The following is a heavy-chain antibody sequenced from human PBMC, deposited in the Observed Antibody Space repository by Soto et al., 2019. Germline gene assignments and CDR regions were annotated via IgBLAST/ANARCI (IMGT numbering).Heavy chain of an antibody. CDR2: INPNSGGT. CDR1: GYTFTGYY. V-gene: IGHV1-2*04. J-gene: IGHJ6*02. Sequence: ASVKVSCKASGYTFTGYYMHWVRQAPGQGLEWMGWINPNSGGTNYAQKFQGWVTMTRDTSIGTAYMELSRLRSDDTAVYYCAREGGDGNQWELLRLGGREGGSDPNAGMDYYYYGMDVWGQGTTVTVSS. CDR3: AREGGDGNQWELLRLGGREGGSDPNAGMDYYYYGMDV. D-gene: IGHD1-26*01.